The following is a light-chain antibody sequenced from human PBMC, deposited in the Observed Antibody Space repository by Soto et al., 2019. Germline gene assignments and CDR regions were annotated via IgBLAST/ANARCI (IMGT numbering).Light chain of an antibody. CDR1: SSDVGAYNY. J-gene: IGLJ1*01. V-gene: IGLV2-14*03. CDR3: SSWTSGATYV. Sequence: QSALTQPASVSGSPGQSITISCAGTSSDVGAYNYVSWYQHHPGKATKLMIYDVNNRPSGDSNRFSGSKSGNTASLTISGLQAEDEADYYCSSWTSGATYVFGSGTRSPS. CDR2: DVN.